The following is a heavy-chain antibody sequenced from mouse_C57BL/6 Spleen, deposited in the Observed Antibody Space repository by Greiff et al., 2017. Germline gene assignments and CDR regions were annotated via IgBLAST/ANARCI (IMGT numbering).Heavy chain of an antibody. V-gene: IGHV5-9*01. CDR1: GFTFSSYT. J-gene: IGHJ2*01. CDR3: ARQAGDYFDY. Sequence: DVQLVESGGGLVKPGGSLKLSCAASGFTFSSYTMSWVRQTPEKRLEWVATISGGGGNTYYPDSVKGRFTISSDNAKNTLYLQMSSLRSEDTALYYCARQAGDYFDYWGQGTTLTVSS. CDR2: ISGGGGNT.